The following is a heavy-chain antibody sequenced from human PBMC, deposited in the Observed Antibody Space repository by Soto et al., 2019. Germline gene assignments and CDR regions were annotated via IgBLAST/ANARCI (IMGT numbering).Heavy chain of an antibody. J-gene: IGHJ1*01. CDR1: GFTFSSYA. CDR3: ARDLGPGVGATTSEYFQH. D-gene: IGHD1-26*01. V-gene: IGHV3-30-3*01. CDR2: ISYDGSNK. Sequence: QVQLVESGGGVVQPGRSLRLSCAASGFTFSSYAMHWVRQAPGKGLEWVAVISYDGSNKYYADSVKGRFTISRDNSKNPLYLQMNSLRAEDTAVYYCARDLGPGVGATTSEYFQHWGQGTLVTVSS.